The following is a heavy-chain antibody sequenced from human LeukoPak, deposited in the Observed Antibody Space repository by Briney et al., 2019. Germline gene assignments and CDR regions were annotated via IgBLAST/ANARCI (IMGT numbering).Heavy chain of an antibody. CDR1: GFTFSSYW. CDR3: ARTILTGYEY. CDR2: INEDGSES. J-gene: IGHJ4*02. D-gene: IGHD3-9*01. V-gene: IGHV3-7*01. Sequence: LPGRSLRLSCAASGFTFSSYWMTWVRQAPGKGLEWVANINEDGSESKYVDSLKGRFTISRDNARNSLYLQMNSLRVEDTAVYYCARTILTGYEYWGQGTLVTVSS.